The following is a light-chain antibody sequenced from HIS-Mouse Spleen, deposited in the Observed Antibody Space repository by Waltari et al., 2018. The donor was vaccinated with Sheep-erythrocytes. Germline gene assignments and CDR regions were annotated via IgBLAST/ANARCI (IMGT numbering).Light chain of an antibody. CDR1: SSAVGGYTY. CDR2: DVS. V-gene: IGLV2-11*01. J-gene: IGLJ3*02. CDR3: CSYAGSSTPWV. Sequence: QSALTQPRSVSGSPGQSVTISCTGTSSAVGGYTYVPWYQQHPGKAPKLMIYDVSKRPSGVPDRFSGSKSGNTASLTISGLQAEDEADYYCCSYAGSSTPWVFGGGTKLTVL.